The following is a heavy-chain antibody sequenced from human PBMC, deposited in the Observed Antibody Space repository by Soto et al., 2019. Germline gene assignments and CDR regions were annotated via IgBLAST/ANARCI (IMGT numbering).Heavy chain of an antibody. Sequence: PGGSLRLSCAASGFTLSSYSMNWVRQAPGKGLEWVSSISSSSSYIYYADSVKGRFTISRDNAKNSLYLQMNSLRAEDTAVYYCARDSTVADHNWFDPWGQGTLVTVSS. D-gene: IGHD4-17*01. J-gene: IGHJ5*02. CDR3: ARDSTVADHNWFDP. V-gene: IGHV3-21*01. CDR2: ISSSSSYI. CDR1: GFTLSSYS.